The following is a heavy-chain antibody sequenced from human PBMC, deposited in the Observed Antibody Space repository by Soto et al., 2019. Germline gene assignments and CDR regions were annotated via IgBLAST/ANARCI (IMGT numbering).Heavy chain of an antibody. J-gene: IGHJ4*02. V-gene: IGHV4-59*01. Sequence: SETLSLTCTVSGGSISSYNCSWLRQPPWKGLEWIGYIYYSGSTNYNPSLKSRVTISVDTSKNQFSLKLSSVTAADTAVYYCARVQDGTIDYWGQGALVTVSS. CDR3: ARVQDGTIDY. CDR1: GGSISSYN. D-gene: IGHD1-1*01. CDR2: IYYSGST.